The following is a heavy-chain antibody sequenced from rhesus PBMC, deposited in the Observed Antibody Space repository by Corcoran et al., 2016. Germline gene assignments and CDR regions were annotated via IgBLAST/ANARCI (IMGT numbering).Heavy chain of an antibody. CDR3: ARSGYGSGGVY. D-gene: IGHD4-4*01. CDR2: GNGNSGNS. Sequence: QVPLQESGPGLVKPSGTLSLTSPGSGASIVSYWWSWYRRPPGKGLEWIGDGNGNSGNSYYSPSLKSQITISKDVSKNQFSLKLSSVTAADTAVYYCARSGYGSGGVYWGQGVLVTVSS. CDR1: GASIVSYW. V-gene: IGHV4-80*01. J-gene: IGHJ4*01.